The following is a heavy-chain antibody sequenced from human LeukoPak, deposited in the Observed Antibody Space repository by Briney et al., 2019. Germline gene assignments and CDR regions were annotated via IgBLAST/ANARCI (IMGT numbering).Heavy chain of an antibody. J-gene: IGHJ6*03. V-gene: IGHV1-69*13. Sequence: ASVKVSCKASGGTFSSYAISWVRQAPGQGLEWMGGIIPIFGTANYAQKFQGRVTITADESTSTAYTELSSLRSEDTAVYYCARGPYYDFWIHPYYYYYYMDVWGKGTTVTVSS. D-gene: IGHD3-3*01. CDR1: GGTFSSYA. CDR2: IIPIFGTA. CDR3: ARGPYYDFWIHPYYYYYYMDV.